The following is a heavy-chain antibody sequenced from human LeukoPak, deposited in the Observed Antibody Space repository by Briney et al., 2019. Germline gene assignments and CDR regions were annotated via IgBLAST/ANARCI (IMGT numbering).Heavy chain of an antibody. CDR2: ISGRGGST. J-gene: IGHJ5*02. Sequence: GGSLRLSCAASGFTFSSYAVSWVRQAPGVGLEWVSTISGRGGSTFYADSVKGWFTISRDNSKNTLYLQMNSLRADDTAVYYCAKGYYDILTDYFHNWFNPWGQGTLVIVSS. D-gene: IGHD3-9*01. V-gene: IGHV3-23*01. CDR3: AKGYYDILTDYFHNWFNP. CDR1: GFTFSSYA.